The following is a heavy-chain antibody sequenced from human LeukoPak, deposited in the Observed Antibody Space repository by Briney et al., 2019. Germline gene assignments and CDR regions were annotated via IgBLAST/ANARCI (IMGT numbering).Heavy chain of an antibody. CDR2: IYYSGST. J-gene: IGHJ3*02. CDR3: ARYNYDFWSGYIYRLDAFDI. CDR1: GGSISRGGYY. D-gene: IGHD3-3*01. V-gene: IGHV4-61*08. Sequence: SETLSLTRTVSGGSISRGGYYWSWIRQHPGKGLEWIGYIYYSGSTNYNPSLKSRVTISVDTSKNQFSLKLSSVTAADTAVYYCARYNYDFWSGYIYRLDAFDIWGQGTMVTVSS.